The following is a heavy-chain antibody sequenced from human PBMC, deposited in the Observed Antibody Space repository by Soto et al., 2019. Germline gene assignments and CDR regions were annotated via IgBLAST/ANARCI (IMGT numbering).Heavy chain of an antibody. D-gene: IGHD3-22*01. CDR1: GGSFSGYY. Sequence: SETLSLTCAVYGGSFSGYYWSWIRQPPGKGLEWIGEINRSGSTNYNPSLKSRVTISVDTSKNQFSLKLSSVTAADTAVYYCARRAHYYDSSGYYWGNWFDPWGQGTLVTVSS. J-gene: IGHJ5*02. V-gene: IGHV4-34*01. CDR2: INRSGST. CDR3: ARRAHYYDSSGYYWGNWFDP.